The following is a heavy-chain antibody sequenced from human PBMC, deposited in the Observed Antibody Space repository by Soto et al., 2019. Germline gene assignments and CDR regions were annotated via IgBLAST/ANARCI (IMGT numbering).Heavy chain of an antibody. J-gene: IGHJ4*02. CDR2: IIPILGIA. CDR1: VGTISSYT. V-gene: IGHV1-69*02. D-gene: IGHD5-12*01. CDR3: ARGALLGATNPSIFAY. Sequence: SVKLYCKASVGTISSYTISRVRQEPGQGLEWMGRIIPILGIANYAQKCQGRVTITADKSTSTAYMELSSLRSEDTAVYYCARGALLGATNPSIFAYWGQGTQVTVSS.